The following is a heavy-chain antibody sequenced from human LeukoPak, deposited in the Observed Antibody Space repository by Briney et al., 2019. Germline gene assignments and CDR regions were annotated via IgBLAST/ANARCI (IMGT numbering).Heavy chain of an antibody. J-gene: IGHJ4*02. Sequence: SETLSLTCTVSGGSVSSSSYHWGWIRQPPGKGLECIGTIYYAGDTYYNPSLESRISISVDTSNNQFSLKLSSVTAADTAVYYCARGRLLWLGEFDYWGQGTLVTVSS. CDR2: IYYAGDT. CDR3: ARGRLLWLGEFDY. D-gene: IGHD3-10*01. V-gene: IGHV4-39*01. CDR1: GGSVSSSSYH.